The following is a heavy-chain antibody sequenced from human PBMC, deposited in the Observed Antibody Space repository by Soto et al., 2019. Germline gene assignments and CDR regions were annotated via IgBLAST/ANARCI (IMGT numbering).Heavy chain of an antibody. V-gene: IGHV3-23*01. CDR2: ISGSGGDT. CDR1: GFTFSSYA. CDR3: AKDLRVARYWYVDL. Sequence: EVQLLESGGGLVQPGGSLRLSCAASGFTFSSYAMSWVRQAPGKGLEWVSTISGSGGDTYYADSVKGRFSISRDNFKNTLDLQMNSLRAEDTGVYYCAKDLRVARYWYVDLWVRGALVTVSS. J-gene: IGHJ2*01.